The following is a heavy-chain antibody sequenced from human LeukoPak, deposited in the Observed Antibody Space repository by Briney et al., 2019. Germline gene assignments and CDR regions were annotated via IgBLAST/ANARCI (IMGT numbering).Heavy chain of an antibody. J-gene: IGHJ4*02. CDR1: GYTFSVYY. CDR3: ARDLGFDS. CDR2: INPNTGGT. Sequence: GASVKVSCKTSGYTFSVYYIQWVRQAPGLGLEWMGWINPNTGGTNYAQKFQGRVTMTRDTSISTAYMEVTRLKSDDTAIYYCARDLGFDSWGQGTLVTVSS. V-gene: IGHV1-2*02. D-gene: IGHD3-16*01.